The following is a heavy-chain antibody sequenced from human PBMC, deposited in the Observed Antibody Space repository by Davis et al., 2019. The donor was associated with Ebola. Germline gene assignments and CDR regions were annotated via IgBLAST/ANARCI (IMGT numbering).Heavy chain of an antibody. V-gene: IGHV1-18*01. D-gene: IGHD6-6*01. Sequence: ASVKVSCKASGGTFSSYAISWVRQAPGQGLEWMGWIIAYNGNTNYAQKLQGRVTMTTDTSTSTAYMELRSLRSDDTAVYYCARAPSIASAREYYYYYGMDVWGQGTTVTVSS. CDR3: ARAPSIASAREYYYYYGMDV. J-gene: IGHJ6*02. CDR1: GGTFSSYA. CDR2: IIAYNGNT.